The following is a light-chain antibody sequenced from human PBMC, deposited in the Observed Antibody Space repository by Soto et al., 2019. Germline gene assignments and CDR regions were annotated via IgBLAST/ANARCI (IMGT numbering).Light chain of an antibody. CDR3: SSYTTSSTQV. CDR1: SSDVGYYNY. V-gene: IGLV2-14*01. Sequence: QSALTQPASVSGSPGQSITISCTGTSSDVGYYNYVSWYQHHPGKVPKLMIYEASNRPSGVSHRVAGSKSGDPARLPISAIQAEYVADDYGSSYTTSSTQVFGGGTKLTVL. CDR2: EAS. J-gene: IGLJ3*02.